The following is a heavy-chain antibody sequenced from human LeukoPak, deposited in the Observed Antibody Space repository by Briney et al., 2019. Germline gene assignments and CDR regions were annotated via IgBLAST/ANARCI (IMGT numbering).Heavy chain of an antibody. Sequence: PSETLSLTCTVSGGSISSYYWSWIRQPPGKGLEWIGEINHSGSTNYNPSLKSRVTISVDTSKNQFSLKLSSVTAADTAVYYCARKENDINWFDPWGQGTLVTVSS. CDR3: ARKENDINWFDP. CDR1: GGSISSYY. V-gene: IGHV4-34*01. CDR2: INHSGST. J-gene: IGHJ5*02. D-gene: IGHD3-9*01.